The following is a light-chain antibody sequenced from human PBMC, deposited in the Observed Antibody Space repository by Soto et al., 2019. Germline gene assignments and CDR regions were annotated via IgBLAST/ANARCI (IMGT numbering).Light chain of an antibody. V-gene: IGKV1-5*03. Sequence: DIQMTQSPSTLSASVGDRVTITCRASQSISSWLAWYQQKPGKAPNLLIYKASSLQSGVPSRFSGSGSGTEFTLTISSLQPDDCGTYYCQQYNDKWTFGQGTRWISN. CDR3: QQYNDKWT. CDR1: QSISSW. CDR2: KAS. J-gene: IGKJ1*01.